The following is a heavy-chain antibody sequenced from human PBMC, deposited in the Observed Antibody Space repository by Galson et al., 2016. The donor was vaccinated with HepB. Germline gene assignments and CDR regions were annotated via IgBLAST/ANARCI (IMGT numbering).Heavy chain of an antibody. V-gene: IGHV1-69*01. D-gene: IGHD3-22*01. J-gene: IGHJ4*02. CDR3: ARDRYYDSGGNYYESAY. Sequence: SCKASGGSFSSYGISWVRQAPGQGLEWMGGIIPIFGTANYAQKFQGRVTITADESTSTAYMELSGLRAEDTAVYYCARDRYYDSGGNYYESAYWGQGTPVIVSS. CDR1: GGSFSSYG. CDR2: IIPIFGTA.